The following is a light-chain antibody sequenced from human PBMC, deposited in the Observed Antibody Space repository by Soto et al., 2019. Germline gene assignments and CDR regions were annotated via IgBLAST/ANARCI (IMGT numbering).Light chain of an antibody. CDR2: VAY. J-gene: IGKJ4*01. V-gene: IGKV1-5*01. CDR1: QSIRSW. CDR3: QRYESYSPLT. Sequence: DIQMTQSPSILSSSVGDRVTITCRASQSIRSWLAWYQQKPGKAPKLLIYVAYTLKSGVPSRFSGRRSGTEFTLTIAGLQPEDFASYYCQRYESYSPLTFGGGTKVEIK.